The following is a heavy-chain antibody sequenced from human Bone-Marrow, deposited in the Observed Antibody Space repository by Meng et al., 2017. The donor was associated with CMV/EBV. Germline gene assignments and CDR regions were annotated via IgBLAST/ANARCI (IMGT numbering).Heavy chain of an antibody. Sequence: GESLKISCAASGFTFSSYWMHWVRQAPGKGLVWVSRINSDGSSTSYADSVKGRFTISRDNARNTLYLQMTSLRAEDTAMYFCARRGDDWNDYFDYWGRGTLVTVSS. CDR1: GFTFSSYW. CDR3: ARRGDDWNDYFDY. D-gene: IGHD1-1*01. V-gene: IGHV3-74*01. J-gene: IGHJ4*02. CDR2: INSDGSST.